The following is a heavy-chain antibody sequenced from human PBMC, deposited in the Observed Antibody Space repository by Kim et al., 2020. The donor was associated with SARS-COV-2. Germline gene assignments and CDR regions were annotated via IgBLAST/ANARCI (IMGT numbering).Heavy chain of an antibody. Sequence: GGSLRLSCAASGFSFSSYSMDWVRQAPGKGLEWVASISDSGRKKFYAESMKGRFTVSRDNAKNSLYLQMNSLRAEDTALYYCATDGQSAVWIYWGQGTLVTVSS. V-gene: IGHV3-21*06. D-gene: IGHD3-16*01. J-gene: IGHJ4*02. CDR1: GFSFSSYS. CDR3: ATDGQSAVWIY. CDR2: ISDSGRKK.